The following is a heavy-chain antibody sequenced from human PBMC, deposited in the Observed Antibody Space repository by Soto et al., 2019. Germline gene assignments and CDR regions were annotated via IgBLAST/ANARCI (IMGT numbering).Heavy chain of an antibody. D-gene: IGHD2-2*01. CDR1: GGSITTNDW. CDR3: ARDVAMPGDSDRFDQ. Sequence: SETLSLTCTVSGGSITTNDWWSWVRQPPGKGLEWIGEIYHSGLTNYNASLKSRVTVSVDGSKNQFSLMLTSVTAADTAIYYCARDVAMPGDSDRFDQWGQGTLVTVSS. CDR2: IYHSGLT. J-gene: IGHJ4*02. V-gene: IGHV4-4*02.